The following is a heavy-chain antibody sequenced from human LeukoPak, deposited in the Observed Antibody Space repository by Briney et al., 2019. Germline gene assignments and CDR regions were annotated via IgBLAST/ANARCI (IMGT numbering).Heavy chain of an antibody. J-gene: IGHJ5*02. CDR1: GFTFSSYS. CDR3: AREVGHAWGPPSSSLDQ. D-gene: IGHD6-6*01. V-gene: IGHV3-48*01. Sequence: GGSLRLSCAASGFTFSSYSMNWVPQAPGKGLEWVSYISSSSSTIYYADSVKGRFTISRDNAKNSLYLQMNSLRGEDKAVYYCAREVGHAWGPPSSSLDQWGQGTLVTVSS. CDR2: ISSSSSTI.